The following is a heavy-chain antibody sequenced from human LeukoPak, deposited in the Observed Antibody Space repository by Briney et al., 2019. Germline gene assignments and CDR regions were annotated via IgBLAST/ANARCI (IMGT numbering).Heavy chain of an antibody. D-gene: IGHD6-13*01. J-gene: IGHJ4*02. CDR2: INSDGSSI. V-gene: IGHV3-74*01. CDR3: AKDLSWGATDY. CDR1: GFVFSNEW. Sequence: PGGSLRLSCAASGFVFSNEWMYWVRQAPGRGLVWVSRINSDGSSIAYADSVKGRFTISRDNAKNTLFLQMNSLTVEDTAMYYCAKDLSWGATDYWGQGTLVTVPS.